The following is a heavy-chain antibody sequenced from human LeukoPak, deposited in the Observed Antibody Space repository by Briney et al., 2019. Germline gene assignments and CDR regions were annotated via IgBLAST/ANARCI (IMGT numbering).Heavy chain of an antibody. V-gene: IGHV1-2*02. CDR3: AREQYCSSTRCYVSD. CDR1: GYTFTCYN. CDR2: INPNRDFT. J-gene: IGHJ4*02. Sequence: ASVKVSFKASGYTFTCYNMHWVRQAPGQGLDWMGWINPNRDFTKYAQKFQGRVSMTRDTSISTAYMELRSLRSDDTAVYYCAREQYCSSTRCYVSDWGQGTLVTVSS. D-gene: IGHD2-2*01.